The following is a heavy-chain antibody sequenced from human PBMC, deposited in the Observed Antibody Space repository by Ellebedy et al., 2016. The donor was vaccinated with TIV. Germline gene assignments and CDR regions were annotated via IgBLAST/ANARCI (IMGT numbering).Heavy chain of an antibody. CDR2: ISYDGSNK. D-gene: IGHD2-2*01. Sequence: PGGSLRLSCAASGFSFSSYGMHWVRKAPGKGLEWVAVISYDGSNKYYADSVKGRFTISRDNSKNTLYLQMNSLRAEDTAVYYCAKDLFSRPSGCSSTNPASWGQGTLVTVSS. CDR3: AKDLFSRPSGCSSTNPAS. CDR1: GFSFSSYG. V-gene: IGHV3-30*18. J-gene: IGHJ4*02.